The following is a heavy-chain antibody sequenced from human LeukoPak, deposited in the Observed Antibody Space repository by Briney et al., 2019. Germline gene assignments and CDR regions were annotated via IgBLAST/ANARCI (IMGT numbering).Heavy chain of an antibody. V-gene: IGHV1-2*04. CDR3: ARDIAVAGNLYYGMDA. CDR2: INPNSGGT. CDR1: GYTFTSYD. Sequence: AASVKVSCKASGYTFTSYDINWVRPVPGQGLEWMGWINPNSGGTNYAQKFQGWVTMTRDTSISTAYMEVSRLRSDDTAVYYCARDIAVAGNLYYGMDAWGQGTTVTVSS. D-gene: IGHD6-19*01. J-gene: IGHJ6*02.